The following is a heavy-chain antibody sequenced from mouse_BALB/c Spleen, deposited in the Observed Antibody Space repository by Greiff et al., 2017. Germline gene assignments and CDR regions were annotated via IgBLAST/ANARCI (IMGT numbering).Heavy chain of an antibody. D-gene: IGHD1-1*01. CDR1: GFTFSSYT. CDR3: TSGITTVVGDY. CDR2: ISSGGSYT. V-gene: IGHV5-6-4*01. Sequence: EVMLVESGGGLVKPGGSLKLSCAASGFTFSSYTMSWVRQTPEKRLEWVATISSGGSYTYYPDSVKGRFTISRDNAKNTLYLQMSSLKSEDTAMYYCTSGITTVVGDYWGQGTTLTVSS. J-gene: IGHJ2*01.